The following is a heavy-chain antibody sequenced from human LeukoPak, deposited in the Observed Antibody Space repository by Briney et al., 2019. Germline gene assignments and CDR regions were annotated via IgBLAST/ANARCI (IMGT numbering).Heavy chain of an antibody. CDR3: ATLRTIASPGEP. D-gene: IGHD6-13*01. V-gene: IGHV1-2*02. J-gene: IGHJ5*02. Sequence: GASVKVSCKASGYTFTGYYMHWVRQAPGQGLEWMGWINPNSGGTNYAQKFQGRVTMTRDTSISTAYLQWSSLKASDTAMYYCATLRTIASPGEPWGQGTLLTVSS. CDR2: INPNSGGT. CDR1: GYTFTGYY.